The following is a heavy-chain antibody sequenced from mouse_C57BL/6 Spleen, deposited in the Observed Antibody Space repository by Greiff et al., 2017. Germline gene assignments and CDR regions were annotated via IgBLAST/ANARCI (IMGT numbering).Heavy chain of an antibody. CDR1: GYTFTDYE. CDR2: IDPETGGT. V-gene: IGHV1-15*01. J-gene: IGHJ2*01. CDR3: TTHYGSSYDSY. D-gene: IGHD1-1*01. Sequence: VQLQESGAELVRPGASVTLSCKASGYTFTDYEMHWVKQTPVHGLEWIGAIDPETGGTAYNQKFKGKAILTADKSSSTAYMGLRSLTSEDSAVYYCTTHYGSSYDSYWGQGTTLTVSS.